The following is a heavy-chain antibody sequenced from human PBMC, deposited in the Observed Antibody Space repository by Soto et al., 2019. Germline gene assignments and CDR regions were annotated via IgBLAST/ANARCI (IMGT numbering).Heavy chain of an antibody. CDR2: INPSGGST. V-gene: IGHV1-46*03. D-gene: IGHD6-19*01. CDR3: ARAPYSSGWYRKGPEDYFDY. CDR1: GYTFTSYY. Sequence: WASVKVSCKASGYTFTSYYMHWVRQAPGQGLEWMGIINPSGGSTSYAQKFQGRVTMTRDTSTSTVYMELSSLRSEDTAVYYCARAPYSSGWYRKGPEDYFDYWGQGTLVTVSS. J-gene: IGHJ4*02.